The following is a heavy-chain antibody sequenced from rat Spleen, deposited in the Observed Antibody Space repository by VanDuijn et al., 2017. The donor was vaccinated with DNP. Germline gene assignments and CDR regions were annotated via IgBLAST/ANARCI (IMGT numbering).Heavy chain of an antibody. D-gene: IGHD1-2*01. CDR3: ARAQGPYSSYTPFDY. Sequence: QVQLKESGPGLVQPSETLSLTCAVSGFSLTGYSVFWVRQPSGKGLEWMGRMRYNGGTQCNSALKSRLTIGKDTSTSQVFLKMNSLQTEDTATYYCARAQGPYSSYTPFDYWGQGVMVTVSS. CDR1: GFSLTGYS. V-gene: IGHV2-8*01. CDR2: MRYNGGT. J-gene: IGHJ2*01.